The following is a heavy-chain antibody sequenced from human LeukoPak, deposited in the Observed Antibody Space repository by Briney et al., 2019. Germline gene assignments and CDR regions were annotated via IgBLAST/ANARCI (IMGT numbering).Heavy chain of an antibody. D-gene: IGHD3-22*01. V-gene: IGHV4-59*01. CDR1: GGXISSYY. J-gene: IGHJ2*01. CDR3: AREPGGTYYDSSGHPVYWYFDL. Sequence: SETLSLTCTVSGGXISSYYCNWIRQPPGKGLKWIGGMFYSVNTNYNPSTQSRAIISIDTSKNQFSMKLSSVTAADTAVYYCAREPGGTYYDSSGHPVYWYFDLWGRGTLATVSS. CDR2: MFYSVNT.